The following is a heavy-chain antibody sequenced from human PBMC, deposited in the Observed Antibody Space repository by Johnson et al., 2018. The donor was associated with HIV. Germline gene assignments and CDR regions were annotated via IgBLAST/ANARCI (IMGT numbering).Heavy chain of an antibody. D-gene: IGHD2/OR15-2a*01. CDR2: ISYDGSNK. J-gene: IGHJ3*02. V-gene: IGHV3-30-3*01. Sequence: QVQLEESGGGVVQPGRSLRLSCAASGFTFSSYAMHWVRQAPGKGLEWVAVISYDGSNKYYADSVKGRFTISRDNSKNTLYLQMNSLRAEDTAVYYCAREGKYLAGAEDAFDIWGQGTMVTVSS. CDR3: AREGKYLAGAEDAFDI. CDR1: GFTFSSYA.